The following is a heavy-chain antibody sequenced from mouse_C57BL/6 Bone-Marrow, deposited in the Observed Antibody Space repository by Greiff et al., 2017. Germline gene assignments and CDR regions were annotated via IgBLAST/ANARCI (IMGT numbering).Heavy chain of an antibody. Sequence: QVQLKESGAELARPGASVKLSCKASGYTFISYGISWVKQRTGQGLEWIGEIYPRSGNTYYNEKFKGKATLTADKSSSTAYMELRSLTSEDSAVYFCATYGYHWYFDVWGTGTTVTVSS. CDR2: IYPRSGNT. CDR1: GYTFISYG. D-gene: IGHD2-2*01. CDR3: ATYGYHWYFDV. J-gene: IGHJ1*03. V-gene: IGHV1-81*01.